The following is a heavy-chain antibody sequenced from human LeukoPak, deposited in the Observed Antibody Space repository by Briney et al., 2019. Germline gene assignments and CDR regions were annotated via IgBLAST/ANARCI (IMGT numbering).Heavy chain of an antibody. D-gene: IGHD4-17*01. CDR3: ARGVSDYDAFDI. J-gene: IGHJ3*02. CDR2: ISSSSSYI. V-gene: IGHV3-21*01. CDR1: GFTFSNYG. Sequence: PGGSLRLSCAASGFTFSNYGMHWVRQAPGKGLEWVSSISSSSSYIYYADSVKGRFTISRDNAKNSLYLQMNSLRAEDTAVYYCARGVSDYDAFDIWGQGTMVTVSS.